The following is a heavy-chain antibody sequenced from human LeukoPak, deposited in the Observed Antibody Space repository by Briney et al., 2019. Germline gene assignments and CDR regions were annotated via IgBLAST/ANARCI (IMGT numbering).Heavy chain of an antibody. J-gene: IGHJ4*02. CDR1: GYTFTSYY. CDR2: INPSGGST. D-gene: IGHD5-18*01. V-gene: IGHV1-46*03. CDR3: ARDEGYSYGSGHFDY. Sequence: ASVTVSCKASGYTFTSYYMHWVRQAPGQGLEWMGIINPSGGSTSYAQKFQGRVTMTRDTSTSTVYMELSSLRSEDTAVYYCARDEGYSYGSGHFDYWGQGTLVTVSS.